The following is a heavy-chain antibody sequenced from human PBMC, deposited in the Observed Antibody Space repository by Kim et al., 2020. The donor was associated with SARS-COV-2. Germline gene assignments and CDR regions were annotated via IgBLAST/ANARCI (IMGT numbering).Heavy chain of an antibody. CDR1: GFTFSSYW. Sequence: GGSLRLSCAASGFTFSSYWMSWVRQAPGKGLEWVANIKQDGSEKYYVDSVKGRFTISRDNAKNSLYLQMNSLRAEDTAVYYCATGSDYLGPYSGYEVGDYWGQGTLVTVSS. J-gene: IGHJ4*02. D-gene: IGHD5-12*01. CDR2: IKQDGSEK. V-gene: IGHV3-7*03. CDR3: ATGSDYLGPYSGYEVGDY.